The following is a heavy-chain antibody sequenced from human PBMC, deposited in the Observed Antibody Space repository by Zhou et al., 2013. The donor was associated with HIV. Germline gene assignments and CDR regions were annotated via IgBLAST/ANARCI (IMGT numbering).Heavy chain of an antibody. Sequence: QVQLVQSGAEVKKPGSSVKVSCKASGGTFSSYAISWVRQAPGQGLEWMGGIIPIFGTANYAQKFQGRVTITTDESTSTAYMELSSLRSEDTAVYYCASQAAPGGYYYYYYMDVWGKGTTVTVSS. V-gene: IGHV1-69*05. CDR3: ASQAAPGGYYYYYYMDV. CDR1: GGTFSSYA. J-gene: IGHJ6*03. CDR2: IIPIFGTA. D-gene: IGHD2-15*01.